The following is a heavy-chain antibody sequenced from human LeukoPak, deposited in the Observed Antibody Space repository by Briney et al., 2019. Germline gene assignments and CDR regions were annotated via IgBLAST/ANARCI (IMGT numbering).Heavy chain of an antibody. Sequence: VASVKVSCKASGYSFTKYGLNWVRQAPGQGLQWMGWISCYNGHTHYAQNFQGRVTMTTDTSTNTAYMELRGLRSDDTAVYYCAGSVVVVAAGAFDIWGQGTMVTVSS. CDR3: AGSVVVVAAGAFDI. D-gene: IGHD2-15*01. J-gene: IGHJ3*02. CDR1: GYSFTKYG. V-gene: IGHV1-18*01. CDR2: ISCYNGHT.